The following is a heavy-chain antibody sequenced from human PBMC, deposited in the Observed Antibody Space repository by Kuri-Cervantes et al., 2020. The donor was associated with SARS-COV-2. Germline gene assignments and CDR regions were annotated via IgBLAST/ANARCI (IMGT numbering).Heavy chain of an antibody. J-gene: IGHJ6*03. CDR3: ARTSWYRGPGYGGYYYYYMDV. D-gene: IGHD4-23*01. CDR1: GYTFTSYY. CDR2: INPSGGST. Sequence: ASVKVSCKASGYTFTSYYMHWVRQAPGQGLEWMGIINPSGGSTSYAQKFQGRVTMTRDTSTSTVYMELSSLRSEDMAVYYCARTSWYRGPGYGGYYYYYMDVWGKGTTVTVSS. V-gene: IGHV1-46*01.